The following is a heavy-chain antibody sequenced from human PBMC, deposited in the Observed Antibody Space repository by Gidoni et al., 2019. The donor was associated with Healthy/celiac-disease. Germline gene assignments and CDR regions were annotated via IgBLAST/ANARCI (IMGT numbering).Heavy chain of an antibody. Sequence: VQLVESGGGLVQPGGSLRLSCSPSGFNLSSYSMHLVRQSPGKGLEYVSAISSNGGSTYYADSVKGRFTISRDNSKNTLYLQMSSLRAEDTAVYYCVKDHTGARYYFDYWGQGTLVTVSS. CDR2: ISSNGGST. J-gene: IGHJ4*02. CDR3: VKDHTGARYYFDY. D-gene: IGHD1-26*01. V-gene: IGHV3-64D*06. CDR1: GFNLSSYS.